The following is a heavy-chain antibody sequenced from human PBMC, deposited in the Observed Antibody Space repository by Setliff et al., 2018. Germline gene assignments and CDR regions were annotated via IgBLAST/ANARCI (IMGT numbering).Heavy chain of an antibody. Sequence: ASVKVSCKASGYTLTNYYMHWVRQAPGQGLEWMGIINPSGGLTRYAQKFQGRVTMTRDTSTSTVYMEVSSLRSEDTAVYYCARDRYYDSWSGTSITAPHDAFDIWGQGTMVTVS. CDR3: ARDRYYDSWSGTSITAPHDAFDI. V-gene: IGHV1-46*03. J-gene: IGHJ3*02. CDR2: INPSGGLT. D-gene: IGHD3-3*01. CDR1: GYTLTNYY.